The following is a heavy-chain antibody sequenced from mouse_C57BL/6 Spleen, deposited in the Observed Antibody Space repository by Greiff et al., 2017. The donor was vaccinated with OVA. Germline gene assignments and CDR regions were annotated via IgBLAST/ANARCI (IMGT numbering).Heavy chain of an antibody. CDR3: ARMVYYFDY. CDR1: GYTFTDYY. CDR2: IFPGSGST. Sequence: QVHVKQSGPELVKPGASVKISCKASGYTFTDYYINWVKQRPGQGLEWIGWIFPGSGSTYYNEKFKGKATLTVDNSSSTAYMLLSSLTSEDSAVYFCARMVYYFDYWGQGTTLTVSS. J-gene: IGHJ2*01. D-gene: IGHD1-1*02. V-gene: IGHV1-75*01.